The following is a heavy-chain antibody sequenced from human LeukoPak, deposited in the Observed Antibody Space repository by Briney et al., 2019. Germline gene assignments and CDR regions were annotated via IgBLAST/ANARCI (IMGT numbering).Heavy chain of an antibody. CDR3: ARYLWFGSSQRFDY. Sequence: GGSLRLSCAASGSIFSSYSMNWVRQAPGKGLEWVSYISSSSDTIYYADSVKGRFTISRDNAKNSLYLQMNSLRDEDTAVYYCARYLWFGSSQRFDYWGQGTLVTVSS. V-gene: IGHV3-48*02. CDR1: GSIFSSYS. CDR2: ISSSSDTI. D-gene: IGHD3-10*01. J-gene: IGHJ4*02.